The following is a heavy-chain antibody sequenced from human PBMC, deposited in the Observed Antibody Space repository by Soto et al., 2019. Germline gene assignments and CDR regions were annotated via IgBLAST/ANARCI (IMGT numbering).Heavy chain of an antibody. D-gene: IGHD6-19*01. Sequence: EVQLVESGGGLIQPGGSLRLSCAASGFTVSSNYMSWVRQAPGKGLEWVSVIYGGGSTYYADSVKGRFTISRDNSKNTLYLQMNSLRAEDTAVYYCAIDRISVAGTDNDYWGQGTLVTVSS. J-gene: IGHJ4*02. CDR1: GFTVSSNY. V-gene: IGHV3-53*01. CDR3: AIDRISVAGTDNDY. CDR2: IYGGGST.